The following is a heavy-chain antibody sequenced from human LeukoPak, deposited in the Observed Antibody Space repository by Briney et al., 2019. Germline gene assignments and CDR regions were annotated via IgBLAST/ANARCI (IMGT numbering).Heavy chain of an antibody. CDR3: ARDLGGWPGDY. D-gene: IGHD2-15*01. CDR1: GFTVSSNY. Sequence: GGSLRLSCAASGFTVSSNYMSWVRQAPGKGLEWVSVIYSGGSTYYADSVKGRFTISRDNSKNTLYLQMNSLRAEDTAVYYCARDLGGWPGDYWGQGTLVTVSS. V-gene: IGHV3-53*01. CDR2: IYSGGST. J-gene: IGHJ4*02.